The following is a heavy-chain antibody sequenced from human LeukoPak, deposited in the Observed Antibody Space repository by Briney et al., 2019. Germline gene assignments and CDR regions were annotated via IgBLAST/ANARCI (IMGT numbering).Heavy chain of an antibody. CDR2: ISWNSGSI. CDR1: GFTFDDYA. D-gene: IGHD3-16*02. J-gene: IGHJ4*02. V-gene: IGHV3-9*01. Sequence: GRSLRLSCAASGFTFDDYAMHWVRQAPGKGLEWVSGISWNSGSIGYADSVKGRFTISRDNAKNSLYLQMNSLRAEDTALYYCAKDISGGVIFYFDYWGQGTLVTVSS. CDR3: AKDISGGVIFYFDY.